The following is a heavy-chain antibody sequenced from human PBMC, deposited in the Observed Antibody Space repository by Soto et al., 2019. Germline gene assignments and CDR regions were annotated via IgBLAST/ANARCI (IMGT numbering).Heavy chain of an antibody. Sequence: GSLRLSCAASGFTFSSYSMNWVRQAPGKGLEWVSSISSSSSYIYYADSVKGRFTISRDNAKNSLYLQMNSLRAEDTAVYYCARDLDYDFWSGYYNNPAFDIWGQGTMVTVSS. CDR2: ISSSSSYI. CDR3: ARDLDYDFWSGYYNNPAFDI. CDR1: GFTFSSYS. J-gene: IGHJ3*02. V-gene: IGHV3-21*01. D-gene: IGHD3-3*01.